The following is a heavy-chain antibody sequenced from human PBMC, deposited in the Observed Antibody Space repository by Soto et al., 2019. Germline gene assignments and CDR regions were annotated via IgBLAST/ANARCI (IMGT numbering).Heavy chain of an antibody. D-gene: IGHD6-19*01. CDR3: ASRRVAGTSSPTFDY. J-gene: IGHJ4*02. Sequence: QVQLQQWGAGLLKPSETLSLTCAVYGGSFSGYYWSWIRQPPGKGLEWIGEINHSGSTNYNPSLKSRVTISVDTSKNQFSLKLSSVTAADTAVYDCASRRVAGTSSPTFDYWGQGTLVTVSS. CDR1: GGSFSGYY. CDR2: INHSGST. V-gene: IGHV4-34*01.